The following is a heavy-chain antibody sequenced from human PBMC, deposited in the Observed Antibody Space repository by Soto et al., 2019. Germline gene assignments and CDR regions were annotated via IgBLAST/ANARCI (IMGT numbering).Heavy chain of an antibody. CDR3: ARDRDGEAYFDY. D-gene: IGHD3-3*01. Sequence: ASVKVSCKSSGYTFTSYYMHCVRQAPGQGLEWMGIINPSGGSTSYAQKFQGRVTMTRDTSTSTVYMELSSLRSEDTAVYYCARDRDGEAYFDYWGQGTLVTAPQ. V-gene: IGHV1-46*01. CDR1: GYTFTSYY. J-gene: IGHJ4*02. CDR2: INPSGGST.